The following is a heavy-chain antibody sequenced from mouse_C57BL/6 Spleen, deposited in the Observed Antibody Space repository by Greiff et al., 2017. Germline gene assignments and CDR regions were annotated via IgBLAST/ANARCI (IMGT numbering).Heavy chain of an antibody. D-gene: IGHD1-1*01. CDR1: GFSLTSYG. Sequence: VQRVESGPGLVQPSQSLSITCTVSGFSLTSYGVHWVRQSPGKGLEWLGVIWRGGSTDYNAAFMSRLSITKDNSKSQVFFKMNSLQADDTAIYYCASPYYGSSHYAMDYWGQGTSVTVSS. CDR2: IWRGGST. CDR3: ASPYYGSSHYAMDY. J-gene: IGHJ4*01. V-gene: IGHV2-5*01.